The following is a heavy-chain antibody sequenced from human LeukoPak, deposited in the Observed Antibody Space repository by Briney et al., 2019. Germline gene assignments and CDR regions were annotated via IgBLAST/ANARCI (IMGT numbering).Heavy chain of an antibody. Sequence: PSETLSLTCTVSGGSISSYHWSWIRQPAGKGLEWIGRIYATGSTNYNPSFKSRVTISVDTSKNQFSLNLISVTAADTAVYYCASYSGSYAYYGFWGQGTLVSVSS. CDR3: ASYSGSYAYYGF. V-gene: IGHV4-4*07. CDR2: IYATGST. D-gene: IGHD1-26*01. J-gene: IGHJ4*02. CDR1: GGSISSYH.